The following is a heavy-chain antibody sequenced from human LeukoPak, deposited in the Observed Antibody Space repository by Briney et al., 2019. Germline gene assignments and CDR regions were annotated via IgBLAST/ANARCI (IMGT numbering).Heavy chain of an antibody. Sequence: ASVEVSCKASGYTFTSYGISWVRQAPGQGLEWIGWISAYNGNTNYAQKLQGRVTMTTDTSTSTAYMELRSLRSDDTAVYYCAREWSDTAMAYFDYWGQGTLVTVSP. V-gene: IGHV1-18*01. CDR1: GYTFTSYG. CDR2: ISAYNGNT. D-gene: IGHD5-18*01. CDR3: AREWSDTAMAYFDY. J-gene: IGHJ4*02.